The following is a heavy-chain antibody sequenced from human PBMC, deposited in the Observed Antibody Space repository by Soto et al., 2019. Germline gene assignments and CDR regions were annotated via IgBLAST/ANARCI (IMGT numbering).Heavy chain of an antibody. CDR3: AKAGTVCSGGSCYTHYFDY. D-gene: IGHD2-15*01. CDR1: GFTFSNYW. V-gene: IGHV3-74*01. CDR2: INPDGNTT. Sequence: GGSLRLSCAASGFTFSNYWMHWVRQPPGEGLVWVSRINPDGNTTNNADSVKGRFTISRDNAKNTLYLQMNSLRAEDTAVYYCAKAGTVCSGGSCYTHYFDYWGQGTPVTVSS. J-gene: IGHJ4*02.